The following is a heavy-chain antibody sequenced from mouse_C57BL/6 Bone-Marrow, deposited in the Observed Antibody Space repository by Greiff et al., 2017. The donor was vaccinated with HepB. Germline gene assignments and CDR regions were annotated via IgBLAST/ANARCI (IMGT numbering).Heavy chain of an antibody. D-gene: IGHD2-4*01. V-gene: IGHV5-9-1*02. CDR2: ISSGGDYN. J-gene: IGHJ4*01. CDR1: GFTFSSYA. CDR3: TREVRDYDGGDYAMDD. Sequence: DVKLEESGEGLVKPGGSLKLSCAASGFTFSSYAMSWVRQTPEKRLEWVAYISSGGDYNYYADTVKGRFTISRDNARNTLYLQMSGLKSEDTAMYYCTREVRDYDGGDYAMDDWGQGTSVTVSS.